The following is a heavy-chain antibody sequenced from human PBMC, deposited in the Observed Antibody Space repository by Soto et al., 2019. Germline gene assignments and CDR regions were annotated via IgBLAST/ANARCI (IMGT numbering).Heavy chain of an antibody. J-gene: IGHJ2*01. Sequence: QVQLVESGGGVVRPGRSLRLSCAASGFTFSSYGMHWVHQAPGKGLEWVAVISYDGSNKYYADSVKGRFTISRDNSKNTLYLQMNSLRAEDTAVYYCAKVGRGGYIDWYFDLWGRGTLVTVSS. D-gene: IGHD5-12*01. V-gene: IGHV3-30*18. CDR1: GFTFSSYG. CDR3: AKVGRGGYIDWYFDL. CDR2: ISYDGSNK.